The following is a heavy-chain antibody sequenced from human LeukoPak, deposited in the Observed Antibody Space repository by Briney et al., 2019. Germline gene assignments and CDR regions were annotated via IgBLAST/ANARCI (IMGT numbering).Heavy chain of an antibody. J-gene: IGHJ6*03. Sequence: GASVKVSCEASGYTFTSYGISWVRQAPGQGLEWMGWISAYNGNTNYAQKLQGRVTMTTDTSTSTAYMELRSLRSDDTAVYYCARGRETRYGNTDLAHYYYYYYMDVWGKGTTVTVSS. CDR2: ISAYNGNT. D-gene: IGHD1/OR15-1a*01. CDR1: GYTFTSYG. V-gene: IGHV1-18*01. CDR3: ARGRETRYGNTDLAHYYYYYYMDV.